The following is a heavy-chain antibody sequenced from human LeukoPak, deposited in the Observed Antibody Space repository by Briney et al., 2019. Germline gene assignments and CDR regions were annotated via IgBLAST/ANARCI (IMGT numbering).Heavy chain of an antibody. Sequence: SETLSLTCAVSGYSISSGYYWGWIRQPPGKGLEWIGSIYHSGSTYYNPSLKSRVTISVDTFKNQFSLKLSSVTAADTAVYYCARLQGMDTASKWGQGTLVTVSS. J-gene: IGHJ4*02. CDR1: GYSISSGYY. D-gene: IGHD5-18*01. CDR3: ARLQGMDTASK. CDR2: IYHSGST. V-gene: IGHV4-38-2*01.